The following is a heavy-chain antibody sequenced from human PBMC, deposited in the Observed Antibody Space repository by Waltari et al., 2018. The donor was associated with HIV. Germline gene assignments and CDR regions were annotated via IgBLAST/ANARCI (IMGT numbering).Heavy chain of an antibody. D-gene: IGHD3-22*01. Sequence: QVQLVQSGSEVRKPGASVKVSCKASGYTFTSYDITWLRQATGQGLEWMGWMNTKSGNTGYAQKFQGRVTMTRNTSISTVYMELRSLRSEDTAKYYCARGFNYYDSSGYRFDPWGQGTLVTVSS. V-gene: IGHV1-8*01. CDR3: ARGFNYYDSSGYRFDP. J-gene: IGHJ5*02. CDR1: GYTFTSYD. CDR2: MNTKSGNT.